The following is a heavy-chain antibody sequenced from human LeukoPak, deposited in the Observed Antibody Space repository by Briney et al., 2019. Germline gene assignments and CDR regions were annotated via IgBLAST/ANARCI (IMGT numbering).Heavy chain of an antibody. CDR2: IFYSGST. J-gene: IGHJ4*02. V-gene: IGHV4-38-2*02. Sequence: SETLSLTCTVSNYSISTDYYWGWIRQSPGKGLEWIGSIFYSGSTNYNPSLKSRVTISVDTSKNQFSLKLSSVTAADTAVYYCARRTSYYYDSSGYFYFDYWGQGTLVTVSS. CDR1: NYSISTDYY. D-gene: IGHD3-22*01. CDR3: ARRTSYYYDSSGYFYFDY.